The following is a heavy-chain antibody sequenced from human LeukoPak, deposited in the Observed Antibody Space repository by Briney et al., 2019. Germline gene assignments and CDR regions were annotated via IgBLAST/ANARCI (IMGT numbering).Heavy chain of an antibody. CDR3: AKDAAGPEY. CDR2: INSDGSST. D-gene: IGHD6-13*01. CDR1: GFTFSSYW. J-gene: IGHJ4*02. Sequence: GGSLRLSCAASGFTFSSYWMHWVRQAPGKGLVWVSRINSDGSSTSYADSVKGRFTIFRDNSKNTLYLQMNSLRAEDTAIYYCAKDAAGPEYWGQGTLVTVSS. V-gene: IGHV3-74*01.